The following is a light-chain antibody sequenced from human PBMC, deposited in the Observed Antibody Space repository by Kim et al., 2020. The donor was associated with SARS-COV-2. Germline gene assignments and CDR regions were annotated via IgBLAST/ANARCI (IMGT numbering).Light chain of an antibody. J-gene: IGKJ2*01. V-gene: IGKV3-20*01. CDR1: QSIRNNF. CDR2: GAS. CDR3: QQYGSSPYT. Sequence: EIVLTQSPGTLSLSPGETATLSCRASQSIRNNFLAWYQQKPGQAPRLVIFGASSRAAGIPDRFSGSESGADFSLTISRLEPEDFAVYYCQQYGSSPYTFGQGTKLEI.